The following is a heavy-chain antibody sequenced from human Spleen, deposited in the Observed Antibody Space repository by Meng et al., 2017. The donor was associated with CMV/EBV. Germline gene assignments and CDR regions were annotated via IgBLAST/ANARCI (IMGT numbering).Heavy chain of an antibody. CDR2: ANPSGTTT. D-gene: IGHD1-26*01. J-gene: IGHJ3*01. CDR3: ARQSGNYYEAFDF. V-gene: IGHV1-46*01. Sequence: KTSGYTFTSDYIHWVRQAPGHGLEWMGIANPSGTTTRYAQKFQGRVTMTRDTSTSTVYMELRSLRSEDTAVYYCARQSGNYYEAFDFWGQGTMVTVSS. CDR1: GYTFTSDY.